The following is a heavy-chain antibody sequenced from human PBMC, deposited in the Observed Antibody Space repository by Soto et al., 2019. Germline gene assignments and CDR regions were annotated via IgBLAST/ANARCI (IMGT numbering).Heavy chain of an antibody. CDR2: ISSSSTYI. J-gene: IGHJ4*02. CDR1: GFTFSSHS. Sequence: ESGGGLVKPGGSLSLSCAASGFTFSSHSMNWVRQAPGKGLEWVSTISSSSTYIYYADSVKGRFTISRDNAKNSLYLQMNSLRAEDTAVYYCAKVTGYYMDHWGQGTLVTVSS. D-gene: IGHD3-9*01. CDR3: AKVTGYYMDH. V-gene: IGHV3-21*04.